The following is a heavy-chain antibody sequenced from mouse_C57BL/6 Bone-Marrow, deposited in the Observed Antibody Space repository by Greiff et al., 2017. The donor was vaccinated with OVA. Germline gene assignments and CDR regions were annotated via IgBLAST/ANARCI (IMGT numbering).Heavy chain of an antibody. D-gene: IGHD2-5*01. Sequence: EVQLVESGGDLVKPGGSLKLSCAASGFTFSSYGMSWVRQTPDKRLEWVATISSGGSYTYYPDSVKGRFTISRDNAKNTLYLQMSSLKSEDTAMYYCATYYSNYEGYYYAMDYWGQGTSVTVSS. CDR3: ATYYSNYEGYYYAMDY. J-gene: IGHJ4*01. CDR1: GFTFSSYG. V-gene: IGHV5-6*01. CDR2: ISSGGSYT.